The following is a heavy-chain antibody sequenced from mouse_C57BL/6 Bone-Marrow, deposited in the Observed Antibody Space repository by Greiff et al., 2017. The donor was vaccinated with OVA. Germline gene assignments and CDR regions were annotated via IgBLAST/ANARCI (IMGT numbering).Heavy chain of an antibody. CDR1: GYAFSSYW. J-gene: IGHJ2*01. D-gene: IGHD4-1*01. CDR3: ARWAAGTVDY. Sequence: QVQLKESGAELVKPGASVKISCKASGYAFSSYWMNWVKQRPGKGLEWIGQIYPGDGDTNYNGKFKGKATLTADKSSSTAYMQLSSLTSEDSAVYFCARWAAGTVDYWGQGTTLTVSS. V-gene: IGHV1-80*01. CDR2: IYPGDGDT.